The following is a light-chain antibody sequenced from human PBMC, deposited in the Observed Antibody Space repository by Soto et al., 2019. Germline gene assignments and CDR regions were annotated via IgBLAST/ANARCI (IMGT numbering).Light chain of an antibody. CDR3: NSYTSSQTGV. Sequence: QSALPQPAPVSGSPGQSITISCTGTASNVGTYNYVSWYQQYPDKVPKLLIYDVTKRPPGVSDRFSGSKSGNTASLTISGLQAEDEADYYCNSYTSSQTGVFGTGTKLTVL. CDR1: ASNVGTYNY. V-gene: IGLV2-14*01. J-gene: IGLJ1*01. CDR2: DVT.